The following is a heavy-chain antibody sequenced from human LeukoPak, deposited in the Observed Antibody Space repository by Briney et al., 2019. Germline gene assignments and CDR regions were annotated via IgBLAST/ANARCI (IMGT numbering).Heavy chain of an antibody. CDR2: IKQDGSEK. CDR3: ARDITMIVVAYFDY. V-gene: IGHV3-7*01. CDR1: GFTFSSYW. Sequence: PGGSLRLSCAASGFTFSSYWMSWVRQAPGKGLEWVANIKQDGSEKYYVDSVKGRFTISRDNAKNSLYLQMNSLRAEDTAVYYCARDITMIVVAYFDYWGQGTLVTASS. D-gene: IGHD3-22*01. J-gene: IGHJ4*02.